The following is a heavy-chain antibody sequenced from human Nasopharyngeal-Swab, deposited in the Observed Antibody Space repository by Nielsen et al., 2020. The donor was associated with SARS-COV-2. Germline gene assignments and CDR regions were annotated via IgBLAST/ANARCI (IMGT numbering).Heavy chain of an antibody. Sequence: WIRQPPGKGLEWVSSISSSSSYIYYAGSVKGRFTISRDNAKNSLYLQMNSLRAEDTAVYYCARDLGDYGDYALDPWGQGTLVTVSS. CDR2: ISSSSSYI. D-gene: IGHD4-17*01. V-gene: IGHV3-21*01. J-gene: IGHJ5*02. CDR3: ARDLGDYGDYALDP.